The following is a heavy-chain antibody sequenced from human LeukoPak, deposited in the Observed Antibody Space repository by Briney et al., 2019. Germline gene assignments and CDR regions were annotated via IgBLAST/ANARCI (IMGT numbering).Heavy chain of an antibody. CDR1: GYPFSDYY. CDR3: ARDLPHYTGTSSVSSWFDH. D-gene: IGHD2-8*02. Sequence: ASVKVSCKASGYPFSDYYIHWIRQAPGQGLEWMGWINPNSGDTNYAQKFQGRVTMTRVTSLNTTYMDLRRLESDDTAVYYCARDLPHYTGTSSVSSWFDHWGQGTLVTVSS. CDR2: INPNSGDT. J-gene: IGHJ5*02. V-gene: IGHV1-2*02.